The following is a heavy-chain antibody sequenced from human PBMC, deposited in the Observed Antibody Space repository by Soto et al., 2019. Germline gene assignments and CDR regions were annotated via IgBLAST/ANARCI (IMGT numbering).Heavy chain of an antibody. D-gene: IGHD2-8*01. CDR1: GGTISSHA. V-gene: IGHV1-69*01. CDR3: ARTRRPYDNGMDV. J-gene: IGHJ6*01. CDR2: IIPILGTK. Sequence: QVQLVQSGAEVKKPGSSVKLSCKASGGTISSHAISWVRQAPGQGLEWMGGIIPILGTKNYAQKCQGRVTITSDESMSTVYMELSSRRFDETAVHYCARTRRPYDNGMDVWGQATTVTVSP.